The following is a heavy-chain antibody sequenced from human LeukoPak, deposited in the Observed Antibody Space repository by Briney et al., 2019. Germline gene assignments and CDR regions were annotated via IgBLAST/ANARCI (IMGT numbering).Heavy chain of an antibody. CDR3: ARGSYSVDY. J-gene: IGHJ4*02. Sequence: PSETLSLTCTVSGGSISSYYLRWIRQPPGKGLEWIGYIYYSGSTNYNPSLKSRVTISVDRSKIQFSLKLSSMTAADTAVYYCARGSYSVDYWGQGTLVTVSS. D-gene: IGHD1-26*01. CDR2: IYYSGST. CDR1: GGSISSYY. V-gene: IGHV4-59*01.